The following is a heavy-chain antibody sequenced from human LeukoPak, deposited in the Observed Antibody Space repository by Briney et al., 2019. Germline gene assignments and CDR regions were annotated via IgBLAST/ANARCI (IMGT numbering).Heavy chain of an antibody. D-gene: IGHD5-12*01. CDR3: AKAYSGHDILGY. CDR1: GFTFSSYG. V-gene: IGHV3-30*02. Sequence: GGSLRLSCAASGFTFSSYGMHWVRQAPGKGLEWVAFIRYDGSNKYYADSVKGRFTISRDNSKNTLYLQMNSLRAEDTAVYYCAKAYSGHDILGYWGQGTLVTVSS. CDR2: IRYDGSNK. J-gene: IGHJ4*02.